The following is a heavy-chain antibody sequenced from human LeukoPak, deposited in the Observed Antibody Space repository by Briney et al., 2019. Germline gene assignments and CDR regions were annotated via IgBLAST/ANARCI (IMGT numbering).Heavy chain of an antibody. CDR3: ARDRPAVPAAFDY. CDR1: GGSISSGSYY. CDR2: IYTSGST. D-gene: IGHD2-2*01. V-gene: IGHV4-61*02. Sequence: PSQTLSLTCTVSGGSISSGSYYWSWIRQPAGKGLEWIGRIYTSGSTNYNPALMSRVTISVDTSKNKFSLKLSSVTAADTAVYYCARDRPAVPAAFDYWGQGTLVTVSS. J-gene: IGHJ4*02.